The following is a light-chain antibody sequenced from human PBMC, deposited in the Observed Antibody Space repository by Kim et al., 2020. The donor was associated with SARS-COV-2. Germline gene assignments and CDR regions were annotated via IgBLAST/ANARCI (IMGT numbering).Light chain of an antibody. CDR2: WAS. J-gene: IGKJ4*01. V-gene: IGKV4-1*01. Sequence: DIVMTQSPDSLAVSLGERATINCKSSQSVLYSSNNLHYLAWYQRKPGQPPKLLIYWASTRQSGVPDRFSGSGSGTEFTLTISSLQAEDVAVYYCQQYFTTPLTFGGGTKVDIK. CDR1: QSVLYSSNNLHY. CDR3: QQYFTTPLT.